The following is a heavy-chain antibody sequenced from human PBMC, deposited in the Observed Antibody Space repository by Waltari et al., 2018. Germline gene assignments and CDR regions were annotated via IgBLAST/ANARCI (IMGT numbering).Heavy chain of an antibody. D-gene: IGHD3-16*01. Sequence: QVQLQESGPGLVKPSETLSLTCAVSGYSISSGYYWGWIRQPPGKGLEWIGSIYHSGRTYYNPSLKSRVTISVDTSKTQFSLKLSSVTAADTAVYYCARGKRLGVGYWGQGTLVTVSS. CDR2: IYHSGRT. J-gene: IGHJ4*02. CDR3: ARGKRLGVGY. CDR1: GYSISSGYY. V-gene: IGHV4-38-2*01.